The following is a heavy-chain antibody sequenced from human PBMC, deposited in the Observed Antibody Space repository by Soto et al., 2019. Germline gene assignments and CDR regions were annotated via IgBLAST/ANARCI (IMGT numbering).Heavy chain of an antibody. Sequence: VGSLRLSCAASGFAFSDYYMSWIRQAPGKGLEWVSYISSSGSTIYYADSVKGRFTISRDNAKNSLYLQMNSLRAEDTAVYYCARDLSYYGMDVWGQGTTVTVSS. J-gene: IGHJ6*02. V-gene: IGHV3-11*01. CDR2: ISSSGSTI. CDR3: ARDLSYYGMDV. CDR1: GFAFSDYY.